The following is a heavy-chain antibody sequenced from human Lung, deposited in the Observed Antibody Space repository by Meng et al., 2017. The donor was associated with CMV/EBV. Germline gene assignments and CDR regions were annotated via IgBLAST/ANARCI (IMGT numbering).Heavy chain of an antibody. CDR3: ARLGYCSSTSCYPGNDYYGMDV. D-gene: IGHD2-2*01. CDR1: GGSFGGYY. Sequence: LRLSXALYGGSFGGYYWSWIRQPPGKGLEWIGEINHSGSTNYNPSLKSRVTISVDTSKNQFSLKLSSVTAADTAVYYCARLGYCSSTSCYPGNDYYGMDVWGQGTTVTGSS. J-gene: IGHJ6*02. CDR2: INHSGST. V-gene: IGHV4-34*01.